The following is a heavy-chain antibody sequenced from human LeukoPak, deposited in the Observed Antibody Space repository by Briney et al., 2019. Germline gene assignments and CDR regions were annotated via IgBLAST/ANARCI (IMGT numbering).Heavy chain of an antibody. D-gene: IGHD6-19*01. CDR3: ARGVGSGWYWAYFDY. V-gene: IGHV4-34*01. J-gene: IGHJ4*02. CDR2: INHSGST. Sequence: SETLSLTCAVYGGSFSGYYWSWIRQPPGKGLEWIGEINHSGSTNYNPSLKSRVTISVDTSKNQFSLKLSSVTAADTAVYYCARGVGSGWYWAYFDYWGQGTLVTVSS. CDR1: GGSFSGYY.